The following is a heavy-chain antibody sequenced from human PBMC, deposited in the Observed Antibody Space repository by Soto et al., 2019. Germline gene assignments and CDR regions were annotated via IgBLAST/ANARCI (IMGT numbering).Heavy chain of an antibody. V-gene: IGHV4-59*08. CDR1: GGSINNYY. Sequence: PSDTLSLTCTVSGGSINNYYWSWIRQPPGKGLEWIGYIYYTGSPNYNPSLKNRVTISVDTSKNQFSLRLSSVTAADTALYYCARHRNSNYYFDHWGQGTLVTVSS. D-gene: IGHD4-4*01. CDR2: IYYTGSP. CDR3: ARHRNSNYYFDH. J-gene: IGHJ4*02.